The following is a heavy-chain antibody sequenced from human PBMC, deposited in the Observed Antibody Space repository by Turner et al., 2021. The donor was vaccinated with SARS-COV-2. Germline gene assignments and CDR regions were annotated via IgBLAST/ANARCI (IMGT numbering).Heavy chain of an antibody. V-gene: IGHV4-31*03. CDR3: VRTLIVITLPPGTFDL. J-gene: IGHJ3*01. D-gene: IGHD1-26*01. CDR1: GGSVNGRDYY. CDR2: VYQSGNA. Sequence: QVQLQESGPGLVKPSQTLSLTCTVAGGSVNGRDYYWGWIRQLPGKGLEWLGYVYQSGNAYYNPSLQDRLTLSVDTSMNQSSLTLSSVTVADTAVYYCVRTLIVITLPPGTFDLWGQGTVVTVSS.